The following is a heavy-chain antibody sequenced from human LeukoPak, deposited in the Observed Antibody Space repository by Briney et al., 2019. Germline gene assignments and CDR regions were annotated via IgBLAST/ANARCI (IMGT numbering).Heavy chain of an antibody. D-gene: IGHD5-18*01. J-gene: IGHJ6*02. CDR1: GGTFSSYA. Sequence: PVKVSCKASGGTFSSYAISWVRQAPGQGLEWMGGIIPIFGTANYAQKFQGRVTMTRDTSTSTVYMELSSLRSEDTAVYYCARVGGYSYGYEYGMDVWGQGTTVTVS. CDR2: IIPIFGTA. V-gene: IGHV1-69*05. CDR3: ARVGGYSYGYEYGMDV.